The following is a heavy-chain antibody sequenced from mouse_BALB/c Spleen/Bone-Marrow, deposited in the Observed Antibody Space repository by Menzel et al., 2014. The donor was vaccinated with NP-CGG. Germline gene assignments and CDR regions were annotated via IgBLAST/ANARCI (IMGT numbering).Heavy chain of an antibody. CDR2: INPDSSTI. D-gene: IGHD2-1*01. V-gene: IGHV4-1*02. CDR3: ARPGWGNFVFVY. J-gene: IGHJ3*01. CDR1: GFDFSRYW. Sequence: EVHLVESGGGLAQPGGSLKLSCAASGFDFSRYWMSWVRQAPGKGLEWIGEINPDSSTINYTPSLKDKFIISRDNAKNPLYLQMGKVRAEDTALCYCARPGWGNFVFVYWGQGTLGTVST.